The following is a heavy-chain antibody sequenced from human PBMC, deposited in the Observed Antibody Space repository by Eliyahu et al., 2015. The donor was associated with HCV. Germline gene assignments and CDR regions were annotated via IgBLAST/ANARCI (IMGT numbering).Heavy chain of an antibody. CDR2: ISGSGGST. D-gene: IGHD3-10*01. V-gene: IGHV3-23*01. CDR1: GFXFSXXX. J-gene: IGHJ4*02. Sequence: VQLLESGGGLVQPGGSLRLSCAASGFXFSXXXXSWVRQAPGKGLEWVSAISGSGGSTYYADSVKGRFTISRDNSKNTLYLQMNSLRAEDTAVYYCAKDCLAGHYYGSGSYFDYWGQGTLVTVSS. CDR3: AKDCLAGHYYGSGSYFDY.